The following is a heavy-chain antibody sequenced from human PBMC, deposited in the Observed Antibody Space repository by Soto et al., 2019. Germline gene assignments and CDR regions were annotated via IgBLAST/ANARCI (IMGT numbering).Heavy chain of an antibody. CDR3: AKDISAGRRDRTFDY. J-gene: IGHJ4*02. D-gene: IGHD3-22*01. Sequence: GGSLRLSCAASGFTFDDYAMHWVRQAPGKGLEWVSGISWNSGSIGYADSVKGRFTISRDNAKNSLYLQMNSLRAEDTALYYCAKDISAGRRDRTFDYWGQGTLVTFSS. CDR1: GFTFDDYA. CDR2: ISWNSGSI. V-gene: IGHV3-9*01.